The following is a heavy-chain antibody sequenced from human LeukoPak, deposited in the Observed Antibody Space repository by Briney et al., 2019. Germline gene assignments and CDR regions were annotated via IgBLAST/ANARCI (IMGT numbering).Heavy chain of an antibody. CDR2: INHSGST. CDR1: GGSFSGYY. D-gene: IGHD3-9*01. J-gene: IGHJ4*02. Sequence: SETLSLTCAVYGGSFSGYYWSWIRQPPGKGLEWIGEINHSGSTNYNPSLKSRVTISVDTSKNQFSLKLSSVTAADTAVYYCAAVNFDWLDLRYWGQGTLVTVSS. CDR3: AAVNFDWLDLRY. V-gene: IGHV4-34*01.